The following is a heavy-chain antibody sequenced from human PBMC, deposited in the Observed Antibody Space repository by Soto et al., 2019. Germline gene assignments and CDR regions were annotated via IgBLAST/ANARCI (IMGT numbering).Heavy chain of an antibody. J-gene: IGHJ4*02. CDR3: ARNARGYSYGSLGY. Sequence: SETLSLTCTVSGGSISSGGYYWSWIRQYPGKGLEWIGYIYYSGSTYYNPSLKSRVTISVDTSKNQFSLKLSSVTAADTAVYYCARNARGYSYGSLGYWGQGTLVTVSS. D-gene: IGHD5-18*01. V-gene: IGHV4-31*03. CDR2: IYYSGST. CDR1: GGSISSGGYY.